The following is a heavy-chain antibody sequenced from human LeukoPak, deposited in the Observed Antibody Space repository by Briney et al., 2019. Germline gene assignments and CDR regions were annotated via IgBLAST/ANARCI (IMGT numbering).Heavy chain of an antibody. CDR2: IYYSGST. CDR1: GGSVSSGSYY. V-gene: IGHV4-61*01. Sequence: SETLSLTCTVSGGSVSSGSYYWSWIRQPPGKGLEWIGYIYYSGSTNYNPSLKSRVTISVDTSKNQFSLKLSSVTAADTAVYYCARDRYCSGGSCYRGDAFDTWGQGTMVTVSS. J-gene: IGHJ3*02. CDR3: ARDRYCSGGSCYRGDAFDT. D-gene: IGHD2-15*01.